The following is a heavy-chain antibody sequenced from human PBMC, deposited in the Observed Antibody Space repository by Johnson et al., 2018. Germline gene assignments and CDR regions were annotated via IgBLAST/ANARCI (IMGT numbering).Heavy chain of an antibody. CDR1: GFTVGTNY. Sequence: VQLVESGGGLIQXGGSLRLXCAASGFTVGTNYMSWVRQAPGKGLEWVSLLYSGGPTYYADSVKGRFPISRDTSKNLLYLQMNSLRADDTAVYYCAGLYGMDVWGQGTTVTVSS. V-gene: IGHV3-53*01. CDR2: LYSGGPT. CDR3: AGLYGMDV. J-gene: IGHJ6*02.